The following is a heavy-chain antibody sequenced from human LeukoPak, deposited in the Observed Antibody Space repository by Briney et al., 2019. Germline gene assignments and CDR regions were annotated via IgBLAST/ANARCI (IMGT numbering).Heavy chain of an antibody. CDR3: ARDLSATWYSLAF. CDR1: GFSTADYG. V-gene: IGHV3-20*04. J-gene: IGHJ4*02. Sequence: TGESLRLSCVGAGFSTADYGLSWVRQVPGKGLEWVSGIDWSGQASEYADSVKGRFIISRDNAENSLYLQMNSLRPEDTGLYYCARDLSATWYSLAFWGQGTLGTVSS. D-gene: IGHD2-15*01. CDR2: IDWSGQAS.